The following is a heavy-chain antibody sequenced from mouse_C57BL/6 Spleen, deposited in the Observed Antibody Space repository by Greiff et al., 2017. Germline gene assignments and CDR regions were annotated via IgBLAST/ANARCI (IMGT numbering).Heavy chain of an antibody. CDR2: ISYDGSN. J-gene: IGHJ2*01. V-gene: IGHV3-6*01. Sequence: EVQLQASGPGLVKPSQSLSLTCSVTGYSITSGYYWNWIRQFPGNKLEWMGYISYDGSNNYNPALKNRISITRDTSKNQFFLKLNSVTTEDTATYYCARDRGITPYFDYWGQGTTLTVSS. CDR1: GYSITSGYY. CDR3: ARDRGITPYFDY. D-gene: IGHD1-1*01.